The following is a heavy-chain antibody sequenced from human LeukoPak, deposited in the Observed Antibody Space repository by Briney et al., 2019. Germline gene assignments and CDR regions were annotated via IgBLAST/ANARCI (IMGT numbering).Heavy chain of an antibody. J-gene: IGHJ1*01. CDR3: ARGLYSSGWAEYFQH. V-gene: IGHV1-18*04. CDR2: ISAYNGNT. D-gene: IGHD6-19*01. CDR1: GYTFTSYG. Sequence: ASVKVSCKASGYTFTSYGISWVRQAPGQGLEWMGWISAYNGNTNYAQKLQGRVTMTTDTSTSTACMELRSLRSDDTAVYYCARGLYSSGWAEYFQHWGQGTLVTVSS.